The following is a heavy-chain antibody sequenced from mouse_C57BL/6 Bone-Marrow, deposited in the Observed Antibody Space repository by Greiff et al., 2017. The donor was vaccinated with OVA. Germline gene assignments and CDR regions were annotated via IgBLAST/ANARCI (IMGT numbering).Heavy chain of an antibody. CDR3: TRAYYYFDY. J-gene: IGHJ2*01. V-gene: IGHV5-9-1*02. CDR1: GFTFSSYA. CDR2: ISSGGDYI. Sequence: DVMLVESGEGLVKPGGSLKLSCAASGFTFSSYAMSWVRQTPEKRLEWVAYISSGGDYIYYADTVKGRFTISRDNARNTLYLQMSSLKSEDTAMYYCTRAYYYFDYWGQGTTLTVSS.